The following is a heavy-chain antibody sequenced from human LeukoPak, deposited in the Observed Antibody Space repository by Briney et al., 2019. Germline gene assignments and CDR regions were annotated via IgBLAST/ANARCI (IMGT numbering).Heavy chain of an antibody. J-gene: IGHJ4*02. CDR3: ARHGDTAMVDY. V-gene: IGHV4-39*01. CDR1: GGSISSSSYY. Sequence: SETLSLTCTVSGGSISSSSYYWGWIRQPPGQGLAWIGSIYYSGSTYYNPSLKSRVTISVDTSKNQFSLKLSSVTAADTAVYYCARHGDTAMVDYWGQGTLVTVSS. D-gene: IGHD5-18*01. CDR2: IYYSGST.